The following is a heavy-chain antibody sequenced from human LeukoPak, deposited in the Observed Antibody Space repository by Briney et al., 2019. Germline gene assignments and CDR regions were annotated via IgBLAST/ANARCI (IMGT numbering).Heavy chain of an antibody. Sequence: GGSLRLSCAASGFTFSSYDMHWVRQPTGKGLEWVSAIGSNGDTYYPASVKGRLTISRDNAKNSLYLQMNSLRAGDTAVYYCARSVPGGTGWMGSIDFWGQGTLVSVSS. CDR1: GFTFSSYD. CDR3: ARSVPGGTGWMGSIDF. J-gene: IGHJ4*02. V-gene: IGHV3-13*01. D-gene: IGHD6-19*01. CDR2: IGSNGDT.